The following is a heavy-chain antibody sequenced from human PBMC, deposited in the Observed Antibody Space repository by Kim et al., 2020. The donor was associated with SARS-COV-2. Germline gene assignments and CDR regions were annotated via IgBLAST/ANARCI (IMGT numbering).Heavy chain of an antibody. CDR3: ARGNPGGGYII. J-gene: IGHJ4*02. CDR2: KRNKANSYIT. V-gene: IGHV3-72*01. D-gene: IGHD1-26*01. CDR1: GFSIRDYY. Sequence: GGSLRLSCVASGFSIRDYYMDWVRQAPGKGLEWVGRKRNKANSYITEYAASVKGRFIISRAVSENSLFLQMDRLQVDDTAVYFCARGNPGGGYIIWGQGT.